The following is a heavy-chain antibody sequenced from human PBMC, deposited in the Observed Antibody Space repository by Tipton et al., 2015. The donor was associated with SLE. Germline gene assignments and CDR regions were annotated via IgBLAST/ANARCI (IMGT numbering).Heavy chain of an antibody. CDR3: AKDIEGYCSGGSCSGIDY. CDR2: IKQDGSEK. V-gene: IGHV3-7*03. CDR1: GFTFSSYW. Sequence: SLRLSCAASGFTFSSYWMSWVRQAPGKGLEWVANIKQDGSEKYYVDPVKGRFTISRDNAKNSLYLQMNSLRAEDTALYYCAKDIEGYCSGGSCSGIDYWGQGTLVTVSS. D-gene: IGHD2-15*01. J-gene: IGHJ4*02.